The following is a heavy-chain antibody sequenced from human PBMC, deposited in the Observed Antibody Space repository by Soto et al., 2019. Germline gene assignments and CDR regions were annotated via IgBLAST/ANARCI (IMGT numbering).Heavy chain of an antibody. D-gene: IGHD6-13*01. CDR2: IDPSDSYT. J-gene: IGHJ6*02. Sequence: GESLKISCKGSGYSFTSYWISWVRQMPGKGLEWMGRIDPSDSYTNYSPSFQGHVTISADKSISTAYLQWSSLKASDTAMYYCARGIAAASWLTLYYYYGMDVWGQGTTVTSP. V-gene: IGHV5-10-1*01. CDR3: ARGIAAASWLTLYYYYGMDV. CDR1: GYSFTSYW.